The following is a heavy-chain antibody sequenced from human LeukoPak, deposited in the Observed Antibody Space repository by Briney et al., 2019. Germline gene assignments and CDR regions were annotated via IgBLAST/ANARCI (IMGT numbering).Heavy chain of an antibody. D-gene: IGHD5-12*01. V-gene: IGHV1-8*02. CDR1: GYTFTGYY. J-gene: IGHJ3*02. Sequence: ASVKVSCKASGYTFTGYYIHWVRQATGQGLEWMGWMNPNSGNTGYAQKFQGRVTMTRNTSISTAYMELSSLRSEDTAVYYCARAGSGYADIWGQGTMVTVSS. CDR3: ARAGSGYADI. CDR2: MNPNSGNT.